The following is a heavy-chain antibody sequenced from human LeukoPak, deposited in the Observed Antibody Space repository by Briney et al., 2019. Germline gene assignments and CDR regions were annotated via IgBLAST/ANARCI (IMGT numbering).Heavy chain of an antibody. J-gene: IGHJ6*02. CDR1: GGSISSYY. V-gene: IGHV4-4*07. CDR3: ARDPHPFYYYGMDV. CDR2: IYTSGST. Sequence: SETLSLTCTVSGGSISSYYWSWIRQPAGKGLEWIGRIYTSGSTNNNPSLKSRVTMSVDTSKNQFSLKLSSVTAADTAVYYCARDPHPFYYYGMDVWGQGTTVTVSS.